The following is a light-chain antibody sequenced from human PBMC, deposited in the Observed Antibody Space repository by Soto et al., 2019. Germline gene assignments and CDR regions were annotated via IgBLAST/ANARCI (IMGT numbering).Light chain of an antibody. V-gene: IGLV1-40*01. J-gene: IGLJ1*01. Sequence: QSVLTQPPSASGTPGQRVTISCSGSTSSIGSNYVYWYQQLPGTAPKLLIYGNSNRPSGVPDRFSGSKSGTSASLAITGLQAEDEADYYCQSYDSSLSGYVFGTGTKVTVL. CDR3: QSYDSSLSGYV. CDR2: GNS. CDR1: TSSIGSNY.